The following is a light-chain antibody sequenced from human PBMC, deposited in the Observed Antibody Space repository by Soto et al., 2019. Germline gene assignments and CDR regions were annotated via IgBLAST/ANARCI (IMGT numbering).Light chain of an antibody. V-gene: IGKV1-12*01. J-gene: IGKJ1*01. Sequence: DIQMTQSPSSVSASVGDRVSITCRASQGIGSQLAWYQQKPGKAPKLLIHAASTLQRGVPSRFSGSGSGTDFTLTISSLQSEDFATYYCQQAIAFPRTFGQGTKVEIE. CDR2: AAS. CDR3: QQAIAFPRT. CDR1: QGIGSQ.